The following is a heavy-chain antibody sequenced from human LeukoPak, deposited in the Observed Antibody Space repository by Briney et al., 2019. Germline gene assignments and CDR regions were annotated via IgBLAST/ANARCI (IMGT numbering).Heavy chain of an antibody. V-gene: IGHV3-23*01. J-gene: IGHJ4*02. Sequence: RSGGSLRLPCAASGFTFSTYAMSWVRQAPGKGLDWVSVISFNGDATYYADSAEGRFTISRDNSKNTLHLQMDSLRAEDTGIYFCARGIVGSRHFNSWGQGTLVTVSS. CDR3: ARGIVGSRHFNS. CDR2: ISFNGDAT. CDR1: GFTFSTYA. D-gene: IGHD1-26*01.